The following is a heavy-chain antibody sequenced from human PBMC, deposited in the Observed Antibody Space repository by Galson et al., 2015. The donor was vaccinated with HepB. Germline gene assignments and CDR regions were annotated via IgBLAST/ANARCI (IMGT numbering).Heavy chain of an antibody. CDR2: INPSGGST. Sequence: SVKVSCKASGYTFTSYYMHWVRQAPGQGLEWMGIINPSGGSTSYAQKFQGGVTITADESTSTAYMELSSLRSEDTAVYYCASYSGSYYPFDYWGQGTLVTVSS. D-gene: IGHD1-26*01. J-gene: IGHJ4*02. V-gene: IGHV1-46*01. CDR3: ASYSGSYYPFDY. CDR1: GYTFTSYY.